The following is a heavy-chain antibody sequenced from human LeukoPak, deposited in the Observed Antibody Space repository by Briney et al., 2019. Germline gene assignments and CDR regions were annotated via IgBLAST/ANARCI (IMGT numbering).Heavy chain of an antibody. CDR3: ARDRYYYDSSGYYEGPWDY. D-gene: IGHD3-22*01. V-gene: IGHV1-18*01. Sequence: ASVKVSCKASGYTFTSYGISWVRQAPGQGLEWMGWISAYNGNTNYAQKLQGRVTMTTDTSTSTAYMELRSLRSDDTAVYYCARDRYYYDSSGYYEGPWDYWGQGTLVTVSS. J-gene: IGHJ4*02. CDR1: GYTFTSYG. CDR2: ISAYNGNT.